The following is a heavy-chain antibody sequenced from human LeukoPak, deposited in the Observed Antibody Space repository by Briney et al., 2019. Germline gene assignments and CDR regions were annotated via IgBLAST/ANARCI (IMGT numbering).Heavy chain of an antibody. CDR1: GFTFDDYA. CDR3: AKDWHDTSGYYYRTALFDY. V-gene: IGHV3-23*01. Sequence: GGSLRLSCAASGFTFDDYAMHWVRQAPGKGLEWVSTISGSGGSTYYADSVKGRFTISRDNSKNTLYLQMNSLRAEDTAVYYCAKDWHDTSGYYYRTALFDYWGQGTLVTVSS. D-gene: IGHD3-22*01. CDR2: ISGSGGST. J-gene: IGHJ4*02.